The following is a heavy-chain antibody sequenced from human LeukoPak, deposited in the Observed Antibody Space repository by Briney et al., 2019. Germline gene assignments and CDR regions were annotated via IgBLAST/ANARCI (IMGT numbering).Heavy chain of an antibody. J-gene: IGHJ5*02. D-gene: IGHD6-19*01. CDR1: GFTFSDYY. CDR2: ISSSGSTI. Sequence: PGGSLRLSCAASGFTFSDYYMSWIRQAPGKGLESVSYISSSGSTIYYADSVKGRFTISRDNAKNSLYLQMNSLRAEDTAVYYCARDRSRGLIAVAGPGAGFDPWGQGTLVTVSS. CDR3: ARDRSRGLIAVAGPGAGFDP. V-gene: IGHV3-11*01.